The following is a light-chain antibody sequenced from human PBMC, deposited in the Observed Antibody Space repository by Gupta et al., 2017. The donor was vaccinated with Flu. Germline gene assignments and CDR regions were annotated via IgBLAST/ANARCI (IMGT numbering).Light chain of an antibody. CDR1: QKIRDY. J-gene: IGKJ5*01. CDR3: QHDDSRPLT. Sequence: PATLSVALGERATITCRASQKIRDYLAWYQQKPGKAPKLLIYEASNRETGVPARFSGSGSGTDFTLTISSLQPEDVAVYYCQHDDSRPLTFGQGTKVEI. V-gene: IGKV1-33*01. CDR2: EAS.